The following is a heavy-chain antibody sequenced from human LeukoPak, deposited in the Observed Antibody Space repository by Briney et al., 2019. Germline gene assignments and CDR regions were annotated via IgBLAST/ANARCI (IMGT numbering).Heavy chain of an antibody. Sequence: PGGSLRLSCAASGFGFSSYSMNWVRQAPGKGLEWVSYISNSDSTTYYADSVKGRFTISRDNAKFSLFLQMNTLRDEDTAVYYCARDAATIGTYWYFDLWGRGTLVTVSS. D-gene: IGHD1-1*01. CDR3: ARDAATIGTYWYFDL. V-gene: IGHV3-48*02. CDR1: GFGFSSYS. CDR2: ISNSDSTT. J-gene: IGHJ2*01.